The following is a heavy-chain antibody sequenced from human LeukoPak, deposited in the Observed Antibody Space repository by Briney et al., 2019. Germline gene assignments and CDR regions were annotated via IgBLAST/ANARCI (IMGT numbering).Heavy chain of an antibody. CDR3: AKADYGGNSVLSAFDI. V-gene: IGHV3-23*01. D-gene: IGHD4-23*01. CDR1: GFTFSSYA. Sequence: PGGSLRLSCAASGFTFSSYAMSWVRQAPGKGLEWVSAISGSGGSTYYADSVKGRFTISRDNSKNTLYLQMNSLRAEDTAVYYCAKADYGGNSVLSAFDIWGQGTMVTVSS. J-gene: IGHJ3*02. CDR2: ISGSGGST.